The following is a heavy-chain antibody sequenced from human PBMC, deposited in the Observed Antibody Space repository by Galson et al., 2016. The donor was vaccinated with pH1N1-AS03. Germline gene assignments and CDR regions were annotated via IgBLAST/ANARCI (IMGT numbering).Heavy chain of an antibody. V-gene: IGHV1-69*13. CDR1: GVSFSTHP. CDR3: ATGIVGAPAAFDM. CDR2: IIPVLGTS. J-gene: IGHJ3*02. D-gene: IGHD1-26*01. Sequence: SVKVSCKASGVSFSTHPITWVRQAPGHGFEWMGGIIPVLGTSTNGKRFQGRVTITADESTTTSYRELSSLRHDDTAVYYCATGIVGAPAAFDMWGQGTLVTVSS.